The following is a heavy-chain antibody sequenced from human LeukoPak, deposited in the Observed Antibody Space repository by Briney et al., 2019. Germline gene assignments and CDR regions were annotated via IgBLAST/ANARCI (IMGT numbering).Heavy chain of an antibody. J-gene: IGHJ5*02. CDR1: GGSFSGYY. CDR3: ARGSSYVWGSYRYRNWFDP. CDR2: INHSGST. V-gene: IGHV4-34*01. D-gene: IGHD3-16*02. Sequence: SETLSLTCAVYGGSFSGYYWSWIRLPPGKGLEWIGEINHSGSTNYNPSLKSRVTISVDTSKNQFSLKLSSVTAADTAVYYCARGSSYVWGSYRYRNWFDPWGQGTLVTVSS.